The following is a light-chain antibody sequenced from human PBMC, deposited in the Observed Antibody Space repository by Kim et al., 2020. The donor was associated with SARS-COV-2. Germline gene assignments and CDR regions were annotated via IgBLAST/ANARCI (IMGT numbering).Light chain of an antibody. CDR2: YDS. CDR3: QVWDSSSDHPV. CDR1: NIGCTS. V-gene: IGLV3-21*04. J-gene: IGLJ7*01. Sequence: SYELTQPPSVSVAPGKTARITCGGNNIGCTSVYWYQQKTGQAPVLVIYYDSDRPSGIPERFSCSNSDNTATLTISRVEAGDEADYYCQVWDSSSDHPVFGGGTQLTVL.